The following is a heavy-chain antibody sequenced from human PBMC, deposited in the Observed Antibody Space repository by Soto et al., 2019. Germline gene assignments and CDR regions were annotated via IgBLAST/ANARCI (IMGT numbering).Heavy chain of an antibody. D-gene: IGHD3-10*01. CDR1: GFTFSSFG. J-gene: IGHJ4*02. Sequence: QVQLVESGGGVVQPGRSLRLSCAASGFTFSSFGRHRVRHAPGKGLEWVAYVRFDDSAENYADSVRGRFTISRDTAKNTVHLQMDSLRDEETAVYYCARDWLGHYYDYWGQGTLVTVSS. CDR3: ARDWLGHYYDY. CDR2: VRFDDSAE. V-gene: IGHV3-33*01.